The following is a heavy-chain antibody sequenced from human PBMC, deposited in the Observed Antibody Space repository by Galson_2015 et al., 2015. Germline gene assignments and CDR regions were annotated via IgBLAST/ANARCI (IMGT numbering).Heavy chain of an antibody. CDR1: GFTFSNYW. Sequence: SLRLSCAASGFTFSNYWMAWVRQAPGKGLEWVANVKQDGSEKHYVDSVKGRFVISSDNAENSVYLQLNNLRAEDTAVYYCTRGAPQYWYFDHCCHGPRVTVAS. CDR2: VKQDGSEK. V-gene: IGHV3-7*03. J-gene: IGHJ2*01. CDR3: TRGAPQYWYFDH.